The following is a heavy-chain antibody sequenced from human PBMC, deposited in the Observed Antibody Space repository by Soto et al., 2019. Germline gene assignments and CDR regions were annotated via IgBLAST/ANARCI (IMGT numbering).Heavy chain of an antibody. J-gene: IGHJ6*02. V-gene: IGHV3-30-3*01. CDR2: ISYDGSNK. CDR1: GFTFSSYA. D-gene: IGHD3-22*01. Sequence: QVQLVESGGGVVQPGRSLRLSCAASGFTFSSYAMHWVRQAPGKGLEWVAVISYDGSNKYYADSAKGRFTISRDNSKNTLYLQMNSLRAEDTAVYYCARDAPYYYDSSGYYPGLYGMDVWGQGTTVTVSS. CDR3: ARDAPYYYDSSGYYPGLYGMDV.